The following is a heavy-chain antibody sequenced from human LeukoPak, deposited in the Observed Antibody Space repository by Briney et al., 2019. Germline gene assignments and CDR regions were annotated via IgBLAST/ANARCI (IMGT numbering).Heavy chain of an antibody. CDR1: GYTFTSCG. J-gene: IGHJ6*03. D-gene: IGHD3-10*01. Sequence: ASVKVSCKASGYTFTSCGISWVRQAPGQGLEWMGWISAYNGNTNYAQKLQGRVTMTTDTSTSTAYMELRSLRSDDTAVYYCARVDYYGSGSERREDYYYYYMDVWGKGTTVTVSS. CDR2: ISAYNGNT. CDR3: ARVDYYGSGSERREDYYYYYMDV. V-gene: IGHV1-18*01.